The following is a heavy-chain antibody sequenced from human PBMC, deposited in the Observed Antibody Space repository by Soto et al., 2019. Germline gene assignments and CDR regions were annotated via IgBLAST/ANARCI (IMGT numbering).Heavy chain of an antibody. Sequence: GGSLRLACAASGFTFSNYGIHWVRQAPGKGLEWVAVISHDGNKEYYADSVKGRFTVSRDNSKKTVYLQMNSLRAEDTAMYYCAKVAPSISIPWGFDHWGPGTLVTVSS. CDR3: AKVAPSISIPWGFDH. V-gene: IGHV3-30*18. D-gene: IGHD3-3*02. CDR2: ISHDGNKE. J-gene: IGHJ4*02. CDR1: GFTFSNYG.